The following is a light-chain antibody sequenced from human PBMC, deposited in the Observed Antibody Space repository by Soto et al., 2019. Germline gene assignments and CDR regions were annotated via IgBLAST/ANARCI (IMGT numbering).Light chain of an antibody. CDR2: DAS. CDR3: QQRSNWPGT. CDR1: QSVGTY. Sequence: EIVLTQSPATLSLSPGERAILSCRASQSVGTYLAWYHQKPGQAPRLLIYDASNRATGIPARFGGSGSGTDFTLTISSLEPEDFAVYYCQQRSNWPGTFGPGTKVDIK. J-gene: IGKJ3*01. V-gene: IGKV3-11*01.